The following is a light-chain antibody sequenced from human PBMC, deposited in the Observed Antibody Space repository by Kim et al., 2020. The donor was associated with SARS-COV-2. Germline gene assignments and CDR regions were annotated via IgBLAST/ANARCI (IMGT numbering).Light chain of an antibody. CDR3: QAWDSSTVV. CDR1: KLGDKY. J-gene: IGLJ2*01. Sequence: SYELTQPPSVSVSPGQTAYITCSGNKLGDKYVCWYQQKPGLSPVLVIYQDNKRPSGIPERFSSSNSGNTATLTISGTQAMDEADYYCQAWDSSTVVFGGG. V-gene: IGLV3-1*01. CDR2: QDN.